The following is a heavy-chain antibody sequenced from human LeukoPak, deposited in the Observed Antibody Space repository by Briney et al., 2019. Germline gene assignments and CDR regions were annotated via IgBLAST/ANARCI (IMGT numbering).Heavy chain of an antibody. CDR2: IYTSGST. Sequence: PSETLSLTCTVSGGSISSYYWSWIRQPAGKGLEWIGRIYTSGSTNYNPSLKSRVTISVDTSKNQFSLKLSSVTAADTAVYYCARDNYYDPSCYMDVWGKGTTVTISS. V-gene: IGHV4-4*07. CDR1: GGSISSYY. J-gene: IGHJ6*03. D-gene: IGHD3-22*01. CDR3: ARDNYYDPSCYMDV.